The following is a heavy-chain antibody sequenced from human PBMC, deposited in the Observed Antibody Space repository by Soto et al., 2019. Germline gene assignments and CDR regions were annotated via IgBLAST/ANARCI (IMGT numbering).Heavy chain of an antibody. CDR2: IIPTFGTS. J-gene: IGHJ6*02. D-gene: IGHD2-2*02. CDR1: GGTFGIYA. Sequence: QVQLVQSGAAVSKPGSSVKVSCKASGGTFGIYAVGWVRQAPGQGLEWMGGIIPTFGTSKNAQKFQDRVDMTANESTNTVYMELRGLRFDDTAVYYCARVPRQMLYGPTRNGLDVWGQGTTLIVSS. CDR3: ARVPRQMLYGPTRNGLDV. V-gene: IGHV1-69*01.